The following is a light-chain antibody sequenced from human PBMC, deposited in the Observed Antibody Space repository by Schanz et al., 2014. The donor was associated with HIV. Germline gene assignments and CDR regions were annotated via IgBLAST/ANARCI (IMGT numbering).Light chain of an antibody. V-gene: IGLV2-8*01. Sequence: QSALTQPPSASGSPGQSVTISCTGTSSDVGDYNYVSWYQQHPGKAPKLMIYDVSKRPSGVPDRFSGSKSGNTASLTVSGLQAEDEADYYCSSYAGSNNLEVVFGGGTKLTVL. CDR1: SSDVGDYNY. CDR2: DVS. J-gene: IGLJ2*01. CDR3: SSYAGSNNLEVV.